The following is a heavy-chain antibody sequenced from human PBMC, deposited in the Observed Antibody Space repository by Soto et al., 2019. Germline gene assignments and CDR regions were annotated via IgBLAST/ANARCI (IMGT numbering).Heavy chain of an antibody. D-gene: IGHD3-3*01. CDR2: IKSKTDGGTT. V-gene: IGHV3-15*01. CDR1: GFTFSNAW. Sequence: PGGSLRLSCAASGFTFSNAWMSWVRQAPGKGLEWVGRIKSKTDGGTTDYAAPVKGRFTISRDDSKNTLYLQMNSLKTEDTAVYYCTTDGTRITIFGVVIMTDHWGQGTLVTVSS. J-gene: IGHJ5*02. CDR3: TTDGTRITIFGVVIMTDH.